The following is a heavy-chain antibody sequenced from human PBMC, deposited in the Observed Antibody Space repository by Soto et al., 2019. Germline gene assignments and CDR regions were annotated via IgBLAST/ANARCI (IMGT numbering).Heavy chain of an antibody. CDR3: TRLVTGAMMH. CDR2: IYPSDSDI. D-gene: IGHD2-21*02. V-gene: IGHV5-51*01. Sequence: GESLKISCKGSGYKFSTSWIVWVRQMPGKGLEWMGSIYPSDSDIRYNPSFEGQVTISADESITTAYLHWTNVKTSDTAIFYCTRLVTGAMMHWGQGTPVT. J-gene: IGHJ1*01. CDR1: GYKFSTSW.